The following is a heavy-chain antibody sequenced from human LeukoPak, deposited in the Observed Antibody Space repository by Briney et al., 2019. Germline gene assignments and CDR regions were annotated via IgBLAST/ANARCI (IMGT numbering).Heavy chain of an antibody. CDR2: INQGGSVK. V-gene: IGHV3-7*01. J-gene: IGHJ4*02. CDR1: GFTISSYW. Sequence: GGSLRLSCAASGFTISSYWMSWVRQAPGKGLEWVANINQGGSVKYYVDSVKGRFTISRDDAKNSLYVQMNSLRDEDTAVYYCARVGYSGWNLEYWGQGTLVTVSS. CDR3: ARVGYSGWNLEY. D-gene: IGHD5-12*01.